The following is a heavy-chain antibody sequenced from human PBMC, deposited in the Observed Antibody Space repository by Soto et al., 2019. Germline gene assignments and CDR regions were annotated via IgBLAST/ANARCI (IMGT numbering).Heavy chain of an antibody. CDR1: GYTFTSYD. CDR3: ARGPTTLIAVAVVDYYYMDV. J-gene: IGHJ6*03. V-gene: IGHV1-8*01. CDR2: MNPNSGNT. Sequence: ASVKVSCKASGYTFTSYDINWVRQATGQGLEWMGWMNPNSGNTGYAQKFQGRVTMTRNTSISTAYMELSSLRSEDTAVYYCARGPTTLIAVAVVDYYYMDVWGKGTTVTVSS. D-gene: IGHD6-19*01.